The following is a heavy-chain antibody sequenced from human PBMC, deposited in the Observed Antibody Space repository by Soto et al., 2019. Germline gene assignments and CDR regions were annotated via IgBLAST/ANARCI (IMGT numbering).Heavy chain of an antibody. CDR3: AHSRIPNYYGSGSYKRVYYSGMDV. CDR2: IYWDDDK. Sequence: SGPTLVNPTQTLTLTCTFSGFSLSTSGVGVGWIRQPPGKALEWLALIYWDDDKRYSPSLKSRLTITKDTSKNQVVLTMTNMDPVDTATYYCAHSRIPNYYGSGSYKRVYYSGMDVWGQGTTVTVSS. V-gene: IGHV2-5*02. D-gene: IGHD3-10*01. J-gene: IGHJ6*02. CDR1: GFSLSTSGVG.